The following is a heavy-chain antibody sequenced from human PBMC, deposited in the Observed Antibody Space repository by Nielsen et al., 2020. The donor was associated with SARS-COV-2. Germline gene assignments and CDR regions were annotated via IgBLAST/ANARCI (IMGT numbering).Heavy chain of an antibody. Sequence: VKVSCKVSGYTLTELSMHWVRQAPGKGLEWMGGFDPEDGETIYAQKFQGRVTMTEDTSTDTAYMELSSLRSEDTAVYYCATGPGQLVLGWFDPWGQGTLVTVSS. CDR3: ATGPGQLVLGWFDP. J-gene: IGHJ5*02. CDR1: GYTLTELS. D-gene: IGHD6-13*01. CDR2: FDPEDGET. V-gene: IGHV1-24*01.